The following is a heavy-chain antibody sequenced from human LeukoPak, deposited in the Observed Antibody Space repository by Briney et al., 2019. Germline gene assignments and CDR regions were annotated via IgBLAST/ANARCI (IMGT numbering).Heavy chain of an antibody. V-gene: IGHV3-23*01. CDR2: ISGSGGST. Sequence: GGTLRLSCAASGFTFSSYGMSWVRQAPGKGLEWVSAISGSGGSTYYADSVKGRFTISRDNSKNTLYLQMNSLRAEDTAVYYCARDDYGSGTRRDYWGQGTLVTVSS. J-gene: IGHJ4*02. D-gene: IGHD3-10*01. CDR1: GFTFSSYG. CDR3: ARDDYGSGTRRDY.